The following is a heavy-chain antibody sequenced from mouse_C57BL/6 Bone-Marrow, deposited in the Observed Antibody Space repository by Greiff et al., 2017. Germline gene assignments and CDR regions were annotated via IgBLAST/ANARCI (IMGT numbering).Heavy chain of an antibody. CDR2: IWWDDDK. D-gene: IGHD1-1*01. Sequence: QVTLKECGPGILQPSQTLSLTCSFSGFSLSTFGMGVGWIRQPSGKGLEWLAHIWWDDDKYYNPALKSRLTISKDTSKNQVFLKIANVDTADTATYYCARIDSDYYGSRTGFAYWGQGTLVTVSA. CDR3: ARIDSDYYGSRTGFAY. J-gene: IGHJ3*01. CDR1: GFSLSTFGMG. V-gene: IGHV8-8*01.